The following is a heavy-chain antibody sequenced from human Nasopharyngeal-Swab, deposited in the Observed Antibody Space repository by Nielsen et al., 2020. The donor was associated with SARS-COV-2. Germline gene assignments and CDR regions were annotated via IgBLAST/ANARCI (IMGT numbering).Heavy chain of an antibody. Sequence: WIRQPPGKGLEWVAVISYDGSNKYYADSVKGRFTIPRDNSKNTLYLQMNSLRAEDTAVYYCASNGIRFLEWLLAQPLDYWGQGTLVTVSS. V-gene: IGHV3-30-3*01. CDR2: ISYDGSNK. J-gene: IGHJ4*02. D-gene: IGHD3-3*01. CDR3: ASNGIRFLEWLLAQPLDY.